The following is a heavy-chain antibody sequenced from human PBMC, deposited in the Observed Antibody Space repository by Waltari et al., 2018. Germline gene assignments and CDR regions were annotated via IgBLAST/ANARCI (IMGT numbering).Heavy chain of an antibody. J-gene: IGHJ4*02. V-gene: IGHV3-48*01. CDR3: ARDLGTVTTTFDY. Sequence: EVQLVESGGGLVQPGGSLRLSCAASGFTFSSYSMNWVRQAPGKGLEWVSYISSSSSTIYYADSVKGRFTISRDNAKNSLYLQMNSLRAEDTAVYYCARDLGTVTTTFDYWGQGTLVTVSS. D-gene: IGHD4-4*01. CDR2: ISSSSSTI. CDR1: GFTFSSYS.